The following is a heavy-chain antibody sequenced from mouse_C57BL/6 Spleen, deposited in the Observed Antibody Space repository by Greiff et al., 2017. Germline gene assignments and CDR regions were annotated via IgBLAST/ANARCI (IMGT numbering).Heavy chain of an antibody. CDR3: ARDYDYLGYFDV. D-gene: IGHD2-4*01. J-gene: IGHJ1*03. CDR1: GYSITSGYY. CDR2: ISYDGSN. Sequence: EVQLVESGPGLVKPSQSLSLTCSVTGYSITSGYYWNWIRQFPGNKLEWMGYISYDGSNNYNPSLKNRISITRDTYKNQFFLKLNSVTTEDTATYDCARDYDYLGYFDVWGTGTTVTVSS. V-gene: IGHV3-6*01.